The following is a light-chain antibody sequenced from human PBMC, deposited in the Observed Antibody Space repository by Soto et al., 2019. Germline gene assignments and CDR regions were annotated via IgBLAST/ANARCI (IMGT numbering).Light chain of an antibody. CDR2: GAS. CDR1: QSVSSSY. CDR3: QQYGGSPFT. Sequence: EIVLTQSPGTLSLSPGERANLSCRASQSVSSSYLAWYQQKPGQAPRLLIYGASSSATGIPDRFSGSGSGTDFTLTISRLEPEDFAVYYCQQYGGSPFTFGPGTKVDIK. J-gene: IGKJ3*01. V-gene: IGKV3-20*01.